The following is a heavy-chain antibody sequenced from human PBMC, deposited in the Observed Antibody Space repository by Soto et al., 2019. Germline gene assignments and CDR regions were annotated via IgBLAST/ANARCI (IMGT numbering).Heavy chain of an antibody. Sequence: QVQLVQSGAEVKKPGSSVKVSCKASGGTFSTNPISWVRQAPGQGLEWMGGTGSGTGPGNHAQKFQGRLTITVDKSTSTVYMELRSLSSADTAVYYCARRDIGVCYSYFDSWGQGTLVTVSS. V-gene: IGHV1-69*06. CDR1: GGTFSTNP. J-gene: IGHJ4*02. D-gene: IGHD2-8*01. CDR3: ARRDIGVCYSYFDS. CDR2: TGSGTGPG.